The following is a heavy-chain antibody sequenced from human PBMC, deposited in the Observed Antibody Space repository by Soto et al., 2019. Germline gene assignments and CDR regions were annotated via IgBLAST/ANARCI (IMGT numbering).Heavy chain of an antibody. Sequence: PGGSLRLSCAASGFTFSSYGMHWVRQAPGKGLEWVAVISYDGSNKYYADSVKGRFTISRDNSKNTLYLQMNSLRAEDTAVYYCARDGQDGYYYYGMDVWGQGTTVTVSS. CDR3: ARDGQDGYYYYGMDV. CDR2: ISYDGSNK. V-gene: IGHV3-30-3*01. J-gene: IGHJ6*02. CDR1: GFTFSSYG. D-gene: IGHD2-15*01.